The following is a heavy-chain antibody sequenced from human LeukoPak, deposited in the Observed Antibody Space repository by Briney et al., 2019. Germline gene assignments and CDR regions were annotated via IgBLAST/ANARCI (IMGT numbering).Heavy chain of an antibody. D-gene: IGHD3-16*01. Sequence: PGGSLRLSCAVSGITLGNYGMSWVRQPPGKGLEWVAGISDSGGSTNYADSVKGRFTISRDTPRNTLYLQMNSLKASDTATYYCARVPELGSLANYFDPWGQGTLVTVSS. J-gene: IGHJ5*02. CDR2: ISDSGGST. V-gene: IGHV3-23*01. CDR3: ARVPELGSLANYFDP. CDR1: GITLGNYG.